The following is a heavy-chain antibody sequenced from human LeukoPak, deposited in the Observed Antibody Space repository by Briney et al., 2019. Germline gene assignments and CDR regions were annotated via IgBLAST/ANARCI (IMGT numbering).Heavy chain of an antibody. J-gene: IGHJ4*02. CDR3: ARTGRLQYGDYVAFDY. D-gene: IGHD4-17*01. Sequence: AGVSLRLSCAASGFTFTDFYMSWIRQAPGKGLEWVSYISISGTTIYYADSVKGRFTFSRDNAKNSLYLQMNSLRAEDTAVYYCARTGRLQYGDYVAFDYWGQGTLVTVSS. V-gene: IGHV3-11*01. CDR2: ISISGTTI. CDR1: GFTFTDFY.